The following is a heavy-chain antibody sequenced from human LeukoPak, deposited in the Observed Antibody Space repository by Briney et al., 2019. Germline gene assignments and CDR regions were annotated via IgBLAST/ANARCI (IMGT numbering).Heavy chain of an antibody. CDR2: IYYSGSS. Sequence: SETLSLTCTVSGASISTCYWSWLRQPPGKGLQWIGYIYYSGSSNYNPSLESRVTMSVDTSKNQFSLKLNSVTAVDTAVYYCATLDIGSSSGWYFRYWGQGTLSTVSS. CDR1: GASISTCY. V-gene: IGHV4-59*01. D-gene: IGHD6-19*01. J-gene: IGHJ4*02. CDR3: ATLDIGSSSGWYFRY.